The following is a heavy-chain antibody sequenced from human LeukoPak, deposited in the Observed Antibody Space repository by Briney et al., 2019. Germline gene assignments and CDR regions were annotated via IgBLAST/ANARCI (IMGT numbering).Heavy chain of an antibody. CDR2: IYYSGST. CDR3: ARWQSHPHYYGSGRTYYYYGMDV. D-gene: IGHD3-10*01. V-gene: IGHV4-59*12. J-gene: IGHJ6*02. CDR1: GGSISSYY. Sequence: SETLSLTCTVSGGSISSYYWSWIRQPPGKGLEWIGYIYYSGSTNYNPSLKSRVTISVDTSKNQFSLKLSSVTAADTAVYYCARWQSHPHYYGSGRTYYYYGMDVWGQGTTVTVSS.